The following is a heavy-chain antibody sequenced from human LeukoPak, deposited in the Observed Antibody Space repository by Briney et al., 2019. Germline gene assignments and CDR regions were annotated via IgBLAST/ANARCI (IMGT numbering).Heavy chain of an antibody. CDR2: ISGSGGDT. CDR3: AKAVGRYYDGSGSYCDS. D-gene: IGHD3-10*01. CDR1: GFTFHTYA. V-gene: IGHV3-23*01. J-gene: IGHJ5*01. Sequence: GGSLRLSCAASGFTFHTYAMTWVRQAPGKGLEWVSAISGSGGDTYYADSVKGRFTISRDNFKNTLYLQMNSLRAEDTALYYCAKAVGRYYDGSGSYCDSWGEGTLVTVSS.